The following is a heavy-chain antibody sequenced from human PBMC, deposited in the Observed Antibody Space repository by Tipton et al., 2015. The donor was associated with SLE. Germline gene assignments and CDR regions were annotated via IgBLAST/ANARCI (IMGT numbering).Heavy chain of an antibody. CDR2: IYTSGNT. J-gene: IGHJ1*01. V-gene: IGHV4-61*09. Sequence: LRLSCTVSGGSISSGSYYWSWIRQPAGKGLEWIGHIYTSGNTNYKPSLKSRVTISVDTSKNQFSLKLSSVTAADTAVYYCARDRGQQLQRGYFQHWGQGTLVTVSS. CDR3: ARDRGQQLQRGYFQH. D-gene: IGHD6-13*01. CDR1: GGSISSGSYY.